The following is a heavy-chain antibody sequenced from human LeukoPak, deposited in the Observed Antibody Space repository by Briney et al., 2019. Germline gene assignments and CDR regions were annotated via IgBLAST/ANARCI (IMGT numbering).Heavy chain of an antibody. Sequence: SGPALFKPTQTLTLTCTFSGFSLSTSGMCVSWIRQPPGKALEWLARIDWDDDQYYSTSLKTRLTISKDTSKNQVVLTMTNMDPVDTATYYCARTRYSSGWPEYFQEWGQGTLVTVSS. CDR3: ARTRYSSGWPEYFQE. J-gene: IGHJ1*01. CDR1: GFSLSTSGMC. D-gene: IGHD6-19*01. V-gene: IGHV2-70*11. CDR2: IDWDDDQ.